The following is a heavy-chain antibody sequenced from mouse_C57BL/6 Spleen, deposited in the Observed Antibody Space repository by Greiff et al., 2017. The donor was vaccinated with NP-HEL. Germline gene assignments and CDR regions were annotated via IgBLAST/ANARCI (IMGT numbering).Heavy chain of an antibody. CDR1: GFNIKDDY. V-gene: IGHV14-4*01. CDR2: IDPENGDT. Sequence: EVQLQQSGAELVRPGASVKLSCTASGFNIKDDYMHWVKQRPEQGLEWIGWIDPENGDTEYASQFQGKATIPEDTSSNTAYLQLSSLTSEDTAVYYCTSCLPAWFAYWGQGTLVTVSA. J-gene: IGHJ3*01. CDR3: TSCLPAWFAY.